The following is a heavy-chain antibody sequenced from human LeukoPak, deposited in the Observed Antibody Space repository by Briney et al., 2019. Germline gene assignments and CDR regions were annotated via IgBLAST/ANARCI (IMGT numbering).Heavy chain of an antibody. CDR1: GFTFSASA. Sequence: GGSLRLSCAGSGFTFSASAMHWVRQASGKGLEWVGRVRTKTNNYATTYATSVKGRFTIFRDDSKNTAYLQMNSLRAEDTAVYYCARDVNPYYVTIPGGYWGQGTLVTVSS. CDR2: VRTKTNNYAT. D-gene: IGHD3-10*02. V-gene: IGHV3-73*01. CDR3: ARDVNPYYVTIPGGY. J-gene: IGHJ4*02.